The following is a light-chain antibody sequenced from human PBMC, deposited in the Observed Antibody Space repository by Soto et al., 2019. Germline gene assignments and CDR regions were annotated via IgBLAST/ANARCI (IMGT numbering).Light chain of an antibody. CDR3: SSYTSSSTWV. CDR1: TSDVGSYNY. V-gene: IGLV2-14*01. CDR2: DVS. Sequence: QSVLTQPASVSGSPGQSITISCTGTTSDVGSYNYVSWYQKNPGKAPKLLVYDVSNRPSGVSNRFSGSKSGNTASLTISGLQPEHEADYYCSSYTSSSTWVFGGGTKLTVL. J-gene: IGLJ3*02.